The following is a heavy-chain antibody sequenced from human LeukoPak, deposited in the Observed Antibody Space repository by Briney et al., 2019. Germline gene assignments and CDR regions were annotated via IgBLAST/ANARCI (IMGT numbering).Heavy chain of an antibody. D-gene: IGHD6-13*01. V-gene: IGHV4-61*02. CDR3: ARGRSISSWTPDPNWFDR. Sequence: PSETLSLTCTVSGGSLSSGSYYWSWLRQPAGKGLEWVGRIYTSGNTNYNPSLKSRVTISVDTSKNQFSLKLSSVTAADTAVYYCARGRSISSWTPDPNWFDRWGQGTLVTVSS. CDR1: GGSLSSGSYY. CDR2: IYTSGNT. J-gene: IGHJ5*02.